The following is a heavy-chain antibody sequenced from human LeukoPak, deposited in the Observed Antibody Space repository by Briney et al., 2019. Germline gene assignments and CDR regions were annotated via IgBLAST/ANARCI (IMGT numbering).Heavy chain of an antibody. D-gene: IGHD5-24*01. CDR2: ISYDGSNK. J-gene: IGHJ4*02. Sequence: GGSLRLSCAASGFTFSSYGMHWVRQAPSKGLEWVAVISYDGSNKYYADSVKGRFTVSRDNSKNTLYLQMNSLRAEDTAVYYCAKEGRDGFNYDYWGQGTLVTVSS. CDR1: GFTFSSYG. CDR3: AKEGRDGFNYDY. V-gene: IGHV3-30*18.